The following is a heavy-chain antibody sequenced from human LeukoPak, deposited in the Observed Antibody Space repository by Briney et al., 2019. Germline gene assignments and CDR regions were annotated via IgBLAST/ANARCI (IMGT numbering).Heavy chain of an antibody. D-gene: IGHD2/OR15-2a*01. J-gene: IGHJ4*02. Sequence: GGSLRLSCAASGFSFKNAWMTWVRQAPGKGLEWVGRIRSRTDGGTTDYAAPVKGRFTISRDDSKNTLYLEMNSLKTEDTAVYYCTCFPFDYWRQGTLVSVSS. CDR2: IRSRTDGGTT. V-gene: IGHV3-15*01. CDR1: GFSFKNAW. CDR3: TCFPFDY.